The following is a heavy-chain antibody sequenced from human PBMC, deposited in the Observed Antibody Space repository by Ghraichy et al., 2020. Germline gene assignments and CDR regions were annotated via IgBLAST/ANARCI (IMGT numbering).Heavy chain of an antibody. V-gene: IGHV3-74*01. Sequence: GSLRLSCAASGFAFNKYWMHWVRQAPGKGLVWVSRIKTDGSDTNYADSVKGRFTIFRDNAKNTLYLQMHSLRAEATAVYYWARGPPLSMIVGDYFYGMDVWGQGTSVTVSS. CDR1: GFAFNKYW. J-gene: IGHJ6*02. D-gene: IGHD3-22*01. CDR2: IKTDGSDT. CDR3: ARGPPLSMIVGDYFYGMDV.